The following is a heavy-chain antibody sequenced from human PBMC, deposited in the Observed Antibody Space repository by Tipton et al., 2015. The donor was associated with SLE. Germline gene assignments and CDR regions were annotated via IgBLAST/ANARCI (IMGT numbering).Heavy chain of an antibody. CDR2: IYYSGST. CDR1: GGSISSYY. D-gene: IGHD3-3*01. CDR3: ARGTRLDYDFWSGYYTLDY. Sequence: GLVKPSETLSLTCTVSGGSISSYYWSWIRQPPGKGLEWIGYIYYSGSTNYNPSLKSRVTISVDTSKNQFSLKLSSVTAADTAVYYCARGTRLDYDFWSGYYTLDYWGQGTLVTVSS. J-gene: IGHJ4*02. V-gene: IGHV4-59*01.